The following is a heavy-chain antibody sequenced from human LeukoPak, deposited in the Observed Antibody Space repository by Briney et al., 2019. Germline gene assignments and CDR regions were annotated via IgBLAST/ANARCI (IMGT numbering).Heavy chain of an antibody. D-gene: IGHD6-13*01. J-gene: IGHJ5*02. Sequence: GGSLRLSCAASGFTFSSYWMSWVRQASGKGLEWVANIKQDGSEKYYVDSVKGRFTISRDNAKNSLYLQMNSLRAEDTAVYYCARDYRIAAAGRRFDPWGQGTLVTVSS. CDR2: IKQDGSEK. CDR3: ARDYRIAAAGRRFDP. V-gene: IGHV3-7*01. CDR1: GFTFSSYW.